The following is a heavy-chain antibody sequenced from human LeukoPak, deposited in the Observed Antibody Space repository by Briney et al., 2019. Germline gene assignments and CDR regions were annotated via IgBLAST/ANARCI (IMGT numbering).Heavy chain of an antibody. Sequence: GGSLRLSCAASGFNFSSYAMHWVRQAPGKGLEWVALISYDGSDKYYADSVKGRFTISRDNSKNTLYLQMNSLRAEDTAVYYCAKDWLAADYFDYWGQGTLVAVSS. CDR1: GFNFSSYA. V-gene: IGHV3-30*18. J-gene: IGHJ4*02. CDR3: AKDWLAADYFDY. D-gene: IGHD5-12*01. CDR2: ISYDGSDK.